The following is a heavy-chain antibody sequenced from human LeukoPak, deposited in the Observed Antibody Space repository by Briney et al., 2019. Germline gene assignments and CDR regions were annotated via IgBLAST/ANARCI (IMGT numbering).Heavy chain of an antibody. V-gene: IGHV4-61*02. CDR2: IYTSGST. CDR3: ARGKRLSSSSEEYYYYYYYMDV. D-gene: IGHD6-6*01. Sequence: SETLPLTCTVSAGSISSGSYYWSWIRQPAGKGLEWIGRIYTSGSTNYNPSLKSRVTISVDTSKNQFSLKLSSVTAADTAVYYCARGKRLSSSSEEYYYYYYYMDVWGKGTTVTVSS. J-gene: IGHJ6*03. CDR1: AGSISSGSYY.